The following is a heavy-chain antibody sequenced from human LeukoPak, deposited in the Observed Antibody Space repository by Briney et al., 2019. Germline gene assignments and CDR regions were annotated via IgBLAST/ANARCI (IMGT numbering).Heavy chain of an antibody. D-gene: IGHD3-10*01. CDR2: ISGSGGST. CDR1: GFTFSSYA. J-gene: IGHJ6*03. Sequence: PGGSLRLSCAASGFTFSSYAMSWVRQAPGKGLEWVSAISGSGGSTYYADSVKGRFTISRDNSKNTLYLQMNSLRAEDTAVYYCAREREWFGELKGYYYYMDVWGKGTTVTISS. CDR3: AREREWFGELKGYYYYMDV. V-gene: IGHV3-23*01.